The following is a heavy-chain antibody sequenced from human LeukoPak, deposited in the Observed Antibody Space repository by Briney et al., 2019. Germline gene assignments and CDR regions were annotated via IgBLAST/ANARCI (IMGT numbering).Heavy chain of an antibody. D-gene: IGHD5-18*01. Sequence: ASVKVSCKTSGYTFTNYDINWVRQATGQGLEWMGWMNPKSGNTGFAQKFQGRVTMTRNTAINTAYMELSSLRSEDTAVYYRAREPIYGYGPPDDAFDIWGQGTMVTVSS. CDR2: MNPKSGNT. V-gene: IGHV1-8*01. J-gene: IGHJ3*02. CDR3: AREPIYGYGPPDDAFDI. CDR1: GYTFTNYD.